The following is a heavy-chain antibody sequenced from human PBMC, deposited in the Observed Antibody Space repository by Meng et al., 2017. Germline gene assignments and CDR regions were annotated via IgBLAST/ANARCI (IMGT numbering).Heavy chain of an antibody. CDR2: ISWNSGSI. D-gene: IGHD3-22*01. CDR3: ARDSGAAFDSSGLYYFDY. CDR1: GFTSDDYA. J-gene: IGHJ4*02. Sequence: SLKISCAASGFTSDDYAMHWVRQAPGKGLEWVSGISWNSGSIGYADSVKGRFTISRDNAKNSLYLQMNSLRAEDTAVYYCARDSGAAFDSSGLYYFDYWGQGTLVTVSS. V-gene: IGHV3-9*02.